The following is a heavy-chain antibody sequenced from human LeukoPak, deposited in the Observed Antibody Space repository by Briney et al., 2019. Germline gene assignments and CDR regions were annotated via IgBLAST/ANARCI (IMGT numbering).Heavy chain of an antibody. D-gene: IGHD2-15*01. Sequence: GGSLRLACVASGLTFSSYAMTWVRQAPGKGLEWVAFIRHDESNKFYADSVKGRFTISRDNSKNTLYLQMSSLRAEDTALYYCAKQMVERQQDYYMDVWGKGTSVTVSS. CDR3: AKQMVERQQDYYMDV. V-gene: IGHV3-30*02. CDR1: GLTFSSYA. J-gene: IGHJ6*03. CDR2: IRHDESNK.